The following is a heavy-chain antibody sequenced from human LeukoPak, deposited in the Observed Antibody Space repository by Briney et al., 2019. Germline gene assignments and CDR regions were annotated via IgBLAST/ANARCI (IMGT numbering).Heavy chain of an antibody. CDR1: GFTFSSYW. CDR2: IKQDRSEK. J-gene: IGHJ4*02. Sequence: PGGSLRLSCAASGFTFSSYWMSWVRQAPGKGLEWVANIKQDRSEKYYVDSVKGRFTISRDNAKNSLYLQMNSLRAEDTAVYYCARLREIPVFGVVTKSTSYFDYWGQGTLVTASS. CDR3: ARLREIPVFGVVTKSTSYFDY. D-gene: IGHD3-3*01. V-gene: IGHV3-7*01.